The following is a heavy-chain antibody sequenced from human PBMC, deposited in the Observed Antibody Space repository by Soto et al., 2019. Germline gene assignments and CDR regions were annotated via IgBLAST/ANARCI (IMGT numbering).Heavy chain of an antibody. J-gene: IGHJ4*02. CDR2: ISHSGTT. D-gene: IGHD6-25*01. CDR1: GGSFTGYY. V-gene: IGHV4-34*01. CDR3: TRNGGNTGYYFSS. Sequence: QVQLQQWGAGLLKPSETLSLTCAVNGGSFTGYYGAWIRQSPEKGLEWIGEISHSGTTKYNPSLKSRVTISVDPSSTQFALYLSSVAAAYTGMYYCTRNGGNTGYYFSSLGQGTVVTISS.